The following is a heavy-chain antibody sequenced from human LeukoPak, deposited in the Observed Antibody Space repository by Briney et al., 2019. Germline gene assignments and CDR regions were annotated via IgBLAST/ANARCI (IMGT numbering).Heavy chain of an antibody. V-gene: IGHV1-69*13. CDR2: IIPIFGTA. CDR1: GGTFSSYA. Sequence: GASVKVSCKASGGTFSSYAISWVRQAPGQGLEWMGGIIPIFGTANYAQKFQGRVTITADESTSTAYMELSSLRSEDTAVYYCARDGLATRSPAYYDSSGYYPDDAFDIWGQGTMVTVSS. D-gene: IGHD3-22*01. J-gene: IGHJ3*02. CDR3: ARDGLATRSPAYYDSSGYYPDDAFDI.